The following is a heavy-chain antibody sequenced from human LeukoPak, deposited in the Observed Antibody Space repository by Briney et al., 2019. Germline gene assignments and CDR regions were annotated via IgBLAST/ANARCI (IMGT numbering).Heavy chain of an antibody. CDR2: FDPEDGET. V-gene: IGHV1-24*01. CDR1: GYTLTDLS. D-gene: IGHD3-10*01. Sequence: GASVKVSCKVSGYTLTDLSMHWVRQAPGKGLEWMGGFDPEDGETIYAQKFQGRVTMTEDTSTDIAYMELSSLRSEDTAVYYCATVARGVISWFDPWGQGTLVTVSS. CDR3: ATVARGVISWFDP. J-gene: IGHJ5*02.